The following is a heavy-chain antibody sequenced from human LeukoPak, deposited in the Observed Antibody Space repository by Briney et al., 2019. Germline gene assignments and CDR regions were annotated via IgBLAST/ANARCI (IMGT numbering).Heavy chain of an antibody. CDR1: GYTSTGYY. CDR3: ASDPSSWLLRGAAFDI. V-gene: IGHV1-2*02. D-gene: IGHD3-22*01. J-gene: IGHJ3*02. Sequence: VASVKASCQASGYTSTGYYMHWVRQPPGQGLEWMGWIHPNSGGTNYAQKFQGRVTMTRDTSISTAYMELSRLRSDDTAVYYCASDPSSWLLRGAAFDIWGQVTMVTVSS. CDR2: IHPNSGGT.